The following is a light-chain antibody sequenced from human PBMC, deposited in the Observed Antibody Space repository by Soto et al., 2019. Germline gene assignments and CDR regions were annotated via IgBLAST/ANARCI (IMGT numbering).Light chain of an antibody. CDR2: AAS. Sequence: AIRMTQSTSSFSASTGDRVTITCRASQGISSYLAWYQQKPGKAPKLLIYAASTLQSGVPSRFSGSGSGTDFTLTISCLQSEDFATYYCQQYYSYGWTFGQGTKVDI. CDR3: QQYYSYGWT. V-gene: IGKV1-8*01. CDR1: QGISSY. J-gene: IGKJ1*01.